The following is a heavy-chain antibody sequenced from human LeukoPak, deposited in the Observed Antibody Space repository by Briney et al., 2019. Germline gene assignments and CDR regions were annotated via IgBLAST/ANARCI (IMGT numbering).Heavy chain of an antibody. CDR1: GGSISSSSYY. J-gene: IGHJ4*02. CDR2: IYYSGST. D-gene: IGHD3-10*02. CDR3: ARVYDLFGELALGY. Sequence: SETLSLTCTVSGGSISSSSYYWGWIRQPPGKGLEWIGSIYYSGSTYYNPSLKSRVTISVDTSKNQFSLKLSSVTAADTAVYYCARVYDLFGELALGYWGQGTLVTVSS. V-gene: IGHV4-39*07.